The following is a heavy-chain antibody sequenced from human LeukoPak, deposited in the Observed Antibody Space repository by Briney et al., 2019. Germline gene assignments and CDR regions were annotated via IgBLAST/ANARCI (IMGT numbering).Heavy chain of an antibody. D-gene: IGHD4-23*01. Sequence: SETLSLTCTVSGGSISTSSYYWGWLRQPPGKGLEWIGSIYYSGSTYYNPSLKSRVTISVDTSKNQFSLKLSPVTAADTAVYYCWGGSRYGGNPYFDYWGQGTLVTVSS. J-gene: IGHJ4*02. CDR1: GGSISTSSYY. V-gene: IGHV4-39*07. CDR2: IYYSGST. CDR3: WGGSRYGGNPYFDY.